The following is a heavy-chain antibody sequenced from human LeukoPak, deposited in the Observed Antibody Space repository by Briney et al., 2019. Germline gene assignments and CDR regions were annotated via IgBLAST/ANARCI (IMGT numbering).Heavy chain of an antibody. Sequence: GGSLRLSCAASGFTLRGYGMHWVRQAPGKGLEWVAFIRYDGGDKSYADSVKGRFTISRDNSKNTLYLQINSLRVEDTAVYYCAKDTPTTVYHLDAWGQGTLVTVSS. V-gene: IGHV3-30*02. CDR3: AKDTPTTVYHLDA. D-gene: IGHD1-1*01. J-gene: IGHJ5*02. CDR1: GFTLRGYG. CDR2: IRYDGGDK.